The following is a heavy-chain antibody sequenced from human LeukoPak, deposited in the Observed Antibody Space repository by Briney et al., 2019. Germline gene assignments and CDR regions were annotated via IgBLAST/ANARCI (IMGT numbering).Heavy chain of an antibody. Sequence: GGSLRLSCAASGFTFSDYYMSWIRQAPGKGLEWVSYISSSGSTIYYADSVKGRFTISRDNAKNSLYLQMNSLRAEDTAVYYCARNFRVGATHLGYFDYWGQGTLVTVSS. CDR1: GFTFSDYY. CDR2: ISSSGSTI. V-gene: IGHV3-11*01. CDR3: ARNFRVGATHLGYFDY. J-gene: IGHJ4*02. D-gene: IGHD1-26*01.